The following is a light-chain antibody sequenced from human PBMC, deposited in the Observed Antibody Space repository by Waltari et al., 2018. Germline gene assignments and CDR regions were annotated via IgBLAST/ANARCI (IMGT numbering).Light chain of an antibody. CDR3: AAWDDSLSTLL. CDR1: RSNIGGTSY. Sequence: QSVLTQAPSASGTPGQRVTISCSGSRSNIGGTSYVYWYQQLPGTAPRLLIYRNNKRPSGVPDRFSGSKSGKSASLAISGLRSEDEADYYCAAWDDSLSTLLFGGGTKLTVL. J-gene: IGLJ2*01. CDR2: RNN. V-gene: IGLV1-47*01.